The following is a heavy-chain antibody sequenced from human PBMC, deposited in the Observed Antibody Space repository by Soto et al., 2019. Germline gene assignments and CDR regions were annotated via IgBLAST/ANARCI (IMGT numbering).Heavy chain of an antibody. CDR1: RFIFSSYA. D-gene: IGHD3-10*01. CDR3: ARYGSGSNLKDPFDY. V-gene: IGHV3-23*01. Sequence: GGSLRLSCAASRFIFSSYAMSWVRQAPGKGLEWVSAISGSGGSTYYADSVKGRFTISRDNGKNSLYLQVNSLRAEDTAVYYCARYGSGSNLKDPFDYWGHGTLVTVSS. CDR2: ISGSGGST. J-gene: IGHJ4*01.